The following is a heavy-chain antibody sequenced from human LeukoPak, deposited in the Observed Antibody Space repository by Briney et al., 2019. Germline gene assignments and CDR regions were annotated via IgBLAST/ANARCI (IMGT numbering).Heavy chain of an antibody. CDR3: ASRDGYCSSTSCSHWFDY. J-gene: IGHJ4*02. CDR2: ISGSGGST. CDR1: GFTFSSYG. D-gene: IGHD2-2*03. V-gene: IGHV3-23*01. Sequence: PGGSLRLSCAASGFTFSSYGMSWVRQAPGKGLEWVSAISGSGGSTYYADSVKGRFTISRDNSKNTLYLQMNSLRAEDTAVYYCASRDGYCSSTSCSHWFDYWGQGTLVTVSS.